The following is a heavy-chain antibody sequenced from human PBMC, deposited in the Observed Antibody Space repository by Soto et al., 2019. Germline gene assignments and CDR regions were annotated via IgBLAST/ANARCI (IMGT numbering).Heavy chain of an antibody. CDR2: IYSGGST. J-gene: IGHJ4*02. V-gene: IGHV3-53*01. CDR1: GFTVSSNY. Sequence: GGSLRLSCAASGFTVSSNYMSWVRQAPGKGLEWVSVIYSGGSTYYADSVKGRFTISRDNSKNTLYLQMNSLRAEDTAVYYCARSRAVATNWFDYWGQGTLVTVSS. CDR3: ARSRAVATNWFDY. D-gene: IGHD6-19*01.